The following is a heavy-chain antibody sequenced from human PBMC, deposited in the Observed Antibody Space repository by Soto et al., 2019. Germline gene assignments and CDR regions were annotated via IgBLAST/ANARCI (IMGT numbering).Heavy chain of an antibody. CDR1: GASISRYF. D-gene: IGHD6-19*01. J-gene: IGHJ5*02. CDR2: ISTSGTT. CDR3: AREAGPDRWFDP. Sequence: ETLSLTSTVSGASISRYFWTWSRQPAGKGLDWIGRISTSGTTNYNPSLKSRVTMSVDTSKNHFSLNLSSVTAADTAVYYCAREAGPDRWFDPWGQGTLVTVSS. V-gene: IGHV4-4*07.